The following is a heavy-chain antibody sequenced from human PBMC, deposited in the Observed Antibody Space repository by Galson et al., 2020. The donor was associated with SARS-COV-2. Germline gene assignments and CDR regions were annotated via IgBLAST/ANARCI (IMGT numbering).Heavy chain of an antibody. CDR1: GFTVSSNY. CDR3: ARDPPSRRWGV. J-gene: IGHJ6*02. CDR2: IYSGGST. Sequence: GESLKISCAASGFTVSSNYMSWVRQAPGKGLEWVSVIYSGGSTYYADSVKGRFTISRDNSKNTLYLQMNSLRAEDTAVYYCARDPPSRRWGVWDQGTTVTVSS. V-gene: IGHV3-66*01. D-gene: IGHD4-17*01.